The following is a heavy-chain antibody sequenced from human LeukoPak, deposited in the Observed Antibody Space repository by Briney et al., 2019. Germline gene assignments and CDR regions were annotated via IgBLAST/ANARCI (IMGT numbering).Heavy chain of an antibody. V-gene: IGHV4-59*01. CDR2: IYYSGST. CDR1: GGFISSYY. J-gene: IGHJ4*02. Sequence: PSETLSLTCTVSGGFISSYYWSWIRQPPGKGLEWIGYIYYSGSTNYNPSLKSRVTISVDTSKNQFSLKLSSVTAADTAVYYCARQTFGEFDYWGQGTLVTVSS. CDR3: ARQTFGEFDY. D-gene: IGHD3-10*01.